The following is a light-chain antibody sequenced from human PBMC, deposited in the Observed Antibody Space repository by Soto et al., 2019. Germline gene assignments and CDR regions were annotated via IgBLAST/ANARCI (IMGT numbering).Light chain of an antibody. Sequence: QSALTQPPSASGSPGQSVTISCTGTSSDVGGYNYVSWYQQHPGKAPKLMIYEVSKRPSGVPDRFSGSKSGNTASLTVSGLQAEDEAGYFCSSYAGSNIVLFGGGIKLTVL. CDR3: SSYAGSNIVL. CDR2: EVS. J-gene: IGLJ2*01. CDR1: SSDVGGYNY. V-gene: IGLV2-8*01.